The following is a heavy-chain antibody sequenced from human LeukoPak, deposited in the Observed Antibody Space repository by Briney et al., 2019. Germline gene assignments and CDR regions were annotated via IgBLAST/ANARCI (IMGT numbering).Heavy chain of an antibody. CDR2: INSDGSST. D-gene: IGHD3-3*01. Sequence: GGSLRLSCAASGFTFSSYWMHWVRQAPGKGLVWVSRINSDGSSTSYADFVEGRFTISRDNAKNSLYLQMNSLRAEDTAVYYCARDYDFLSGYSAPGGYWGQGTLVTVSS. CDR1: GFTFSSYW. V-gene: IGHV3-74*01. J-gene: IGHJ4*02. CDR3: ARDYDFLSGYSAPGGY.